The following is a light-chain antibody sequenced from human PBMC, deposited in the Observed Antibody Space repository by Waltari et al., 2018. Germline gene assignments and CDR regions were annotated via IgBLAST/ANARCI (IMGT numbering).Light chain of an antibody. CDR1: HSVSRY. J-gene: IGKJ4*01. CDR2: DAS. CDR3: QQRRNWPLT. V-gene: IGKV3-11*01. Sequence: EIVLTQSPATLSLSPGQRATLSCRASHSVSRYLAWYQQRPGQAPRLLIYDASNRATGIPARFSGSGSETDFTLTISGLEPEDSAVYYCQQRRNWPLTFGGGTKVEIK.